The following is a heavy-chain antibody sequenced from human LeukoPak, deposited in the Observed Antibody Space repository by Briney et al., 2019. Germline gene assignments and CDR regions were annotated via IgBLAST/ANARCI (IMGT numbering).Heavy chain of an antibody. Sequence: GGSLRLSCACSGFIFNNYWMHWVRQAPGKGLVWVSRINIDGSSTRYADSVKGRFTISRDNAKNRLSLQMNSLRAEDTGVYYCARDQGGPDYWGQGTLVTVSS. V-gene: IGHV3-74*01. D-gene: IGHD2-15*01. CDR3: ARDQGGPDY. CDR2: INIDGSST. CDR1: GFIFNNYW. J-gene: IGHJ4*02.